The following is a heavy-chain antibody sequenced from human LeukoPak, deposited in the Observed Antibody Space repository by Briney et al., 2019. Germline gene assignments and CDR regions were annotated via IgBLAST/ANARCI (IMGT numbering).Heavy chain of an antibody. Sequence: GSLRLSCAASGFTVSSNYMSWVRQAPGKGLEWVSVIYSGGSTYYADSVKGRFTISRDNSKNTLYLQMNSLRAEDTAVYYCAREGSSSWLDYWGQGTLVTVSS. CDR2: IYSGGST. J-gene: IGHJ4*02. CDR3: AREGSSSWLDY. V-gene: IGHV3-66*01. D-gene: IGHD6-13*01. CDR1: GFTVSSNY.